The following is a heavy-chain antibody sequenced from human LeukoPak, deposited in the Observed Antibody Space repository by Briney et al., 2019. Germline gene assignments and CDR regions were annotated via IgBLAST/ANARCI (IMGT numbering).Heavy chain of an antibody. J-gene: IGHJ4*02. CDR2: IKSKADGGTT. Sequence: GALRLSCAVSGFTFSNAWMSWVRQAPGKGLEWVGQIKSKADGGTTDYAAPVKGRFTISRDDSKNTLYLQVNSLKIEDTAVYYCTTLYGSGNYYWGQGTLVTVSS. D-gene: IGHD3-10*01. V-gene: IGHV3-15*01. CDR3: TTLYGSGNYY. CDR1: GFTFSNAW.